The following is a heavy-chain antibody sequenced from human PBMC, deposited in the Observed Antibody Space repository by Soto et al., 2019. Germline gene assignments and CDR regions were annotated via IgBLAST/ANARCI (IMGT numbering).Heavy chain of an antibody. CDR3: ARLDSSSSLAEFQH. V-gene: IGHV4-39*01. CDR2: IYYSGST. Sequence: PSETLSLTCTVSGGSISSSSYYWGWIRQPPGKGLEWIGSIYYSGSTYYNPSLKSRVTISVDTSKNQFSLKLSSVTAADTAVYYCARLDSSSSLAEFQHWGRGTLVTVSS. J-gene: IGHJ1*01. D-gene: IGHD6-6*01. CDR1: GGSISSSSYY.